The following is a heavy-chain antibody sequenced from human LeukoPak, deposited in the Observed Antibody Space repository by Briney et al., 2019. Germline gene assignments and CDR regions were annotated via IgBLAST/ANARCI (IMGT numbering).Heavy chain of an antibody. V-gene: IGHV3-21*01. J-gene: IGHJ4*02. CDR3: AREPMTTVTNDY. D-gene: IGHD4-17*01. CDR2: ISTISSYL. CDR1: GFTFSSYS. Sequence: GGSLRLSCAASGFTFSSYSMNWVRQAPGKGLEWVSSISTISSYLYYADSVKGRFTISRDNTKNSLYLQMNSLRAEDTAVYYCAREPMTTVTNDYWGQGTLVTVSS.